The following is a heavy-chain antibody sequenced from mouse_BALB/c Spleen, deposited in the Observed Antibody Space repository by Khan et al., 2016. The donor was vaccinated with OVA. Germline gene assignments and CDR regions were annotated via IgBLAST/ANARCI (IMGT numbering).Heavy chain of an antibody. Sequence: VQLQQSGPGLVKPSQSLSLTCTVTGYSITSGYAWNWIRQFPGNKLEWMGYISYSGVTSYTPSLKSRISITRDTSKNQFFLQLNSVTTEDTATYFCARGSYYRYYFAYWGQGTTLTVSS. D-gene: IGHD2-12*01. J-gene: IGHJ2*01. CDR2: ISYSGVT. CDR1: GYSITSGYA. CDR3: ARGSYYRYYFAY. V-gene: IGHV3-2*02.